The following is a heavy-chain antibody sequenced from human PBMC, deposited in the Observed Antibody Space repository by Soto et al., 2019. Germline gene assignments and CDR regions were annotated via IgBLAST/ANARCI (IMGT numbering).Heavy chain of an antibody. J-gene: IGHJ4*02. V-gene: IGHV3-23*01. CDR3: AKGATGTWLDYSFDY. CDR1: GLTISPYA. CDR2: ISGSGGSP. Sequence: EVQVLESGGGLVQPGGSLRLSCEVSGLTISPYAMSRVRPAPGKGLEWVSAISGSGGSPYYADSVNGRSTISRDNSKNTLYLQMNSLRAEDTAVYYCAKGATGTWLDYSFDYWGQGNPVSVSS. D-gene: IGHD1-1*01.